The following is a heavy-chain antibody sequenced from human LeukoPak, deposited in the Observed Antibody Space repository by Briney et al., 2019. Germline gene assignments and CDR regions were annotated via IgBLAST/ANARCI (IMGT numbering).Heavy chain of an antibody. CDR1: GYCFTSYW. J-gene: IGHJ6*03. D-gene: IGHD3-10*01. V-gene: IGHV5-51*01. Sequence: GESLKISCEGSGYCFTSYWIGWVRPMPGKGLEWMGIIYLGDSDTRYSPSFQGQVTISADKSISTAYLQWSSLKTSDTAMYYCARQSLSYYYGSGSYRHYYYYYMDVWGKGTTVTVSS. CDR2: IYLGDSDT. CDR3: ARQSLSYYYGSGSYRHYYYYYMDV.